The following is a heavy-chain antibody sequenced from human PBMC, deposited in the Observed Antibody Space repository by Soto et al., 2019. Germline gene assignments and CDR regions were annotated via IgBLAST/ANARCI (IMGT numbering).Heavy chain of an antibody. V-gene: IGHV3-33*01. CDR2: IWYDGSNK. D-gene: IGHD3-3*01. J-gene: IGHJ3*02. CDR1: GFTFSSYG. CDR3: ARVFRSLRGGLDDAFDI. Sequence: QPGGSLRLSCAASGFTFSSYGMHWVRQAPGKGLEWVAVIWYDGSNKYYADSVKGRFTISRDNSKNTLYLQMNSLRAEDTAVYYCARVFRSLRGGLDDAFDIWGQGTMVTVSS.